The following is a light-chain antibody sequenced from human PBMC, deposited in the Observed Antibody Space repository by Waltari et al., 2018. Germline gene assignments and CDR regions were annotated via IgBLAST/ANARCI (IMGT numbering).Light chain of an antibody. V-gene: IGLV2-23*03. CDR3: CSYAGSSTFEV. CDR1: SSAVGNYNL. J-gene: IGLJ2*01. CDR2: EGS. Sequence: QSALTQPASVSGSPGQSITLSCTGTSSAVGNYNLVSWYQQHPGKAPKLMIYEGSKRPSGVSDRFSGSKSGNTASLRISGLQAEDEADYYCCSYAGSSTFEVFGGGTK.